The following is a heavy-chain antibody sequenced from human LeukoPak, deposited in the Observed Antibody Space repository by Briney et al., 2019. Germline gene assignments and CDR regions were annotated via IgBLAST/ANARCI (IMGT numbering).Heavy chain of an antibody. CDR3: TRDRTTVTLFDY. CDR1: GFTFNNYW. CDR2: ISTDGSTR. J-gene: IGHJ4*02. V-gene: IGHV3-74*01. Sequence: GGSLRLSCAASGFTFNNYWIHWVRQTPGKGLVWISAISTDGSTRRYADSVKGRITISRDNAKNTVYLQMNNLRGEDTAVYYCTRDRTTVTLFDYWGQGTLVTVSS. D-gene: IGHD4-17*01.